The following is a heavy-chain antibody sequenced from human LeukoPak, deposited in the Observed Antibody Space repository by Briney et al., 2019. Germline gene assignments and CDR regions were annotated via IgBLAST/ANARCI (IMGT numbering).Heavy chain of an antibody. CDR3: ARGGFYPGSGNQYYFDP. Sequence: GRSLRLSCAASGFTFDDHAMHWVRQAPGEGLEWVAGLTWDSAGVGYGASVRGRFTISRDNAKNSLFLEMNSVRPEDTALYYCARGGFYPGSGNQYYFDPWGQGTLVTVSS. CDR1: GFTFDDHA. V-gene: IGHV3-9*01. CDR2: LTWDSAGV. J-gene: IGHJ4*02. D-gene: IGHD3-10*01.